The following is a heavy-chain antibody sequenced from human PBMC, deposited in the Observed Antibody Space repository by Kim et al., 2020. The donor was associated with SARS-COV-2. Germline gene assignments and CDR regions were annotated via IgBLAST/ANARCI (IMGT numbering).Heavy chain of an antibody. J-gene: IGHJ3*02. CDR1: GFTFSSYG. D-gene: IGHD6-13*01. Sequence: GGSLRLSCAASGFTFSSYGMHWVRQAPGKGLEWVAVIWYDGSNKYYADSVKGRFTISRDNSKNTLYLQMNSLRAEDTAVYYCAQDPLGSNHLDAFDIWGQGTMVTVSS. CDR3: AQDPLGSNHLDAFDI. CDR2: IWYDGSNK. V-gene: IGHV3-33*06.